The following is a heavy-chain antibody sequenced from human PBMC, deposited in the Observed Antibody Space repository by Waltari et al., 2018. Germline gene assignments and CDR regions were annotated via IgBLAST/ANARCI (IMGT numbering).Heavy chain of an antibody. CDR2: ISGSGGST. Sequence: EVQLLESGGGLVQPGGSLRLSCAASGFTFSGYAMRWVRQAPGKGLEWVSAISGSGGSTYYADSVKGRFTISRDNSKNTLYLQMNSLRAEDTAVYYCAKDSSYSSSRLYDYWGQGTLVTVSS. CDR1: GFTFSGYA. D-gene: IGHD6-13*01. J-gene: IGHJ4*02. V-gene: IGHV3-23*01. CDR3: AKDSSYSSSRLYDY.